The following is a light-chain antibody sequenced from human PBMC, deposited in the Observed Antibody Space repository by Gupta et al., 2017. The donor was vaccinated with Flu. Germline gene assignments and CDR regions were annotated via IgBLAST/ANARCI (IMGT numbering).Light chain of an antibody. V-gene: IGKV3-11*01. J-gene: IGKJ2*01. CDR2: DAS. CDR1: QSIRSF. Sequence: ATLSLSPGERATLSCRASQSIRSFIDWYKKRPGQAPRLLMYDASHRDAGIPVRFSGSGSGKDFTLTISSREQEDFAVYYCQQRSSRPMYTFGQGTELVIK. CDR3: QQRSSRPMYT.